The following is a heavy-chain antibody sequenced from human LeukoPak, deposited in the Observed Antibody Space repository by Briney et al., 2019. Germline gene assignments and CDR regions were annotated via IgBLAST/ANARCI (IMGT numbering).Heavy chain of an antibody. CDR1: GGSISSYY. Sequence: SETLSLTCTVSGGSISSYYWSWIRQPPGKGLEWIGYISYSGSINYNPSLKSRVTMSVDTSKNQFSLKLSSVTAADTAVYYCARVKGREGSTVIIDYWGQGTLVAVSS. CDR3: ARVKGREGSTVIIDY. CDR2: ISYSGSI. V-gene: IGHV4-59*01. D-gene: IGHD3-10*01. J-gene: IGHJ4*02.